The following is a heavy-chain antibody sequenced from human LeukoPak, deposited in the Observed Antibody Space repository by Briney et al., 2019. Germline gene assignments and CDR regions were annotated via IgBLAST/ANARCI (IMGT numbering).Heavy chain of an antibody. V-gene: IGHV1-2*02. CDR2: INPNSGGT. J-gene: IGHJ6*02. Sequence: ASVKVSFKASGYTFTGYYMHWVRQAPGQGLEWMGWINPNSGGTNYAQKFQGRVTMTRDTSISTAYMELSRLRSDDTAVYYCARDLKSGNYGLGYYYGMDVWGQGTTVTVSS. CDR1: GYTFTGYY. D-gene: IGHD4-11*01. CDR3: ARDLKSGNYGLGYYYGMDV.